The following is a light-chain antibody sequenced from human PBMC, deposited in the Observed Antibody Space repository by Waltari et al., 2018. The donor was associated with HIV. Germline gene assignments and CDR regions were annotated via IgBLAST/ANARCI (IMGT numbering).Light chain of an antibody. Sequence: DIQMTQSPSTLSASVGDRATITCRTSQDIRNDLGWYQQKPGKAPQRLIYAGSSLQSGVPSRFSGSGSATEFTLTISSLQPEDFATYYCLQQNTYPWTFGQGTKVESK. CDR1: QDIRND. CDR2: AGS. V-gene: IGKV1-17*01. J-gene: IGKJ1*01. CDR3: LQQNTYPWT.